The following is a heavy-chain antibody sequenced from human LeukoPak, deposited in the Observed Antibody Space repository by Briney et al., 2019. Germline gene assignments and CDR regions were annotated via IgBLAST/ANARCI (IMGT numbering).Heavy chain of an antibody. V-gene: IGHV3-23*01. CDR3: AKGPLLWD. J-gene: IGHJ4*02. CDR1: GFTFSSYE. CDR2: ISSSGGSP. Sequence: PGGSLRLSCAASGFTFSSYEMNWVRQAPGKGLEWVSYISSSGGSPYYADSVKGRFTISRDNSKNTLYLQMNSLRAEDTAVYYCAKGPLLWDWGQGTLVTVSS. D-gene: IGHD2/OR15-2a*01.